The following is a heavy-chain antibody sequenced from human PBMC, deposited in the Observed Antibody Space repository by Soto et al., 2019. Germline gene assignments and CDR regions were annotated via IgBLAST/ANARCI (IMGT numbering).Heavy chain of an antibody. V-gene: IGHV2-5*02. J-gene: IGHJ4*02. CDR1: GFSLNTYGVG. Sequence: SGPTLVNPTQTLTLTCTFSGFSLNTYGVGVGWISQPPGKALEWLALIYWDDDKRYSPSLKSRLTITKDTSKNKVVITMTNMDPVVTFTYYCARALGSWGAYYFDYWGQGTLVTVSS. CDR3: ARALGSWGAYYFDY. CDR2: IYWDDDK. D-gene: IGHD3-16*01.